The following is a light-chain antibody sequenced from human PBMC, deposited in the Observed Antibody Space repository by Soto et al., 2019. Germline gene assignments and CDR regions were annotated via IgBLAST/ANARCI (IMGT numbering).Light chain of an antibody. CDR2: VAS. Sequence: EIVMTQSPATLSVSPGERATLSCRASQSVSSNLAWYQVKPGQAPRLLIYVASTRATGVPARFSGSGSGTEFTLTISSLQSEDFAVYYCQEYNNYWTFGQGTKVEVK. J-gene: IGKJ1*01. CDR1: QSVSSN. CDR3: QEYNNYWT. V-gene: IGKV3-15*01.